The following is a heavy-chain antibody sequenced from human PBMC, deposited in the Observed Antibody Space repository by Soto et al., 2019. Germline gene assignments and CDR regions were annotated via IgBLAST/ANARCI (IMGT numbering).Heavy chain of an antibody. CDR2: IYYSGST. CDR1: GGSISSSSYY. CDR3: ARLRNRVATIYYYGMDV. Sequence: SETLSLTCTVSGGSISSSSYYWGWIRQPPGKGLEWIGSIYYSGSTYYNPSLKSRVTISVDTSKNQFSLKLSSGTAADTAVYYCARLRNRVATIYYYGMDVWGQGTTVTVSS. J-gene: IGHJ6*02. D-gene: IGHD5-12*01. V-gene: IGHV4-39*01.